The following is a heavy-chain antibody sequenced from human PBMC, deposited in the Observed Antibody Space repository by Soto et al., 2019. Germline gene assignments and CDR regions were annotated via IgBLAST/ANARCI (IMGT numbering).Heavy chain of an antibody. Sequence: SATLSLTCAVSGGSISSGGYSWSWIRQPPGKGLEWIGYIYHSGSTYYNPSLKSRVTISVDRFKNQFSLKLCSVTAADTAVYYCARVPDRWGQGTLVTVSS. CDR2: IYHSGST. V-gene: IGHV4-30-2*01. CDR1: GGSISSGGYS. CDR3: ARVPDR. J-gene: IGHJ5*02. D-gene: IGHD2-2*01.